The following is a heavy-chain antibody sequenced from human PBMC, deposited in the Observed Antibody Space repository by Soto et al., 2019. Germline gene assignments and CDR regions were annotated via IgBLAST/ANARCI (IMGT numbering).Heavy chain of an antibody. CDR2: IYYSGST. J-gene: IGHJ4*02. Sequence: LSLTCIVSGGSISSSSYYWGWIRQPPGKGLEWIGSIYYSGSTYYNPSLKSRVTISVDTSKNQFSLKLSSVTAADTAVYYCARQSSGWDYWGQGTLVTVSS. CDR3: ARQSSGWDY. CDR1: GGSISSSSYY. V-gene: IGHV4-39*01. D-gene: IGHD6-19*01.